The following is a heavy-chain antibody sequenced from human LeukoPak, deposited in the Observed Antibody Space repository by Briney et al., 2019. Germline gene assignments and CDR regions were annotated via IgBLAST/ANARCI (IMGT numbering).Heavy chain of an antibody. CDR2: IYYSGST. D-gene: IGHD3-3*01. CDR3: ASRSSIWSGYQDTLYYFDS. Sequence: PSETLSLTCTVSGGSISSSYWSWIRQPPGKRLEWIGHIYYSGSTNYNPPLKSRVTISVDTSKNQFSLKLSSVTAADTAVCYCASRSSIWSGYQDTLYYFDSWGQGTLVTVSS. CDR1: GGSISSSY. J-gene: IGHJ4*02. V-gene: IGHV4-59*01.